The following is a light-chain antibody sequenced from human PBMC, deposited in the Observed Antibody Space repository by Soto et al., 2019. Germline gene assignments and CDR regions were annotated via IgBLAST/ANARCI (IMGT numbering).Light chain of an antibody. Sequence: DIQMTQSPSTLSGSVGDRVTITCRASQSISSWLAWYQQKPGKAPKLLIYDASSLESGVPSRFSGSGSGTEFTLTISSLQPDDFATYYCQQYNSYSTFGQGTK. J-gene: IGKJ1*01. CDR2: DAS. CDR3: QQYNSYST. CDR1: QSISSW. V-gene: IGKV1-5*01.